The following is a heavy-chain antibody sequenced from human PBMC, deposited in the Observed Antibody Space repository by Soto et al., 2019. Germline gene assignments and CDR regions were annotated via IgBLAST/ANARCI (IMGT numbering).Heavy chain of an antibody. J-gene: IGHJ4*02. Sequence: PSETLSLTCTVSGGSISSGGYYWSGIRQHPGKGLEWIGYIYYSGSTYYNPSLKSRVTISVDTSKNQFSLKLSSGTAADTAVYYCASFVEMATPHAPYFDYWGQGTLFTVSS. CDR3: ASFVEMATPHAPYFDY. CDR1: GGSISSGGYY. D-gene: IGHD5-12*01. CDR2: IYYSGST. V-gene: IGHV4-31*03.